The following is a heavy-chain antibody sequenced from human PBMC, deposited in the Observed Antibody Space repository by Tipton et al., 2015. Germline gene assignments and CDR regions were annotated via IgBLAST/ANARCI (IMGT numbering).Heavy chain of an antibody. CDR2: IHHGGST. CDR3: AREVWYNDSTGYDY. Sequence: LRLSCAVYGGSFSGYYWSWIRQPPGEGLEWIAEIHHGGSTNYNPSLKSRVTMSVDTSKNQFSLHLSSVTAADTAVYYCAREVWYNDSTGYDYWGQGILVTVSS. J-gene: IGHJ4*02. CDR1: GGSFSGYY. D-gene: IGHD3-22*01. V-gene: IGHV4-34*01.